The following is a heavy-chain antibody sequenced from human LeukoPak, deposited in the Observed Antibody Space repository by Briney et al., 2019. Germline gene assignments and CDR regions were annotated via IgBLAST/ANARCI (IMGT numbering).Heavy chain of an antibody. J-gene: IGHJ4*02. CDR1: GGTFSSYG. Sequence: SVKVSCKASGGTFSSYGISWVRQAPGQGLEWMGGSIPIFGTANYAQKFQGRVTITTDESTSTAYMELSSLRSEDTAVYYCARDARGSSSTEFDYWGQGTLVTVSS. V-gene: IGHV1-69*05. CDR2: SIPIFGTA. D-gene: IGHD6-6*01. CDR3: ARDARGSSSTEFDY.